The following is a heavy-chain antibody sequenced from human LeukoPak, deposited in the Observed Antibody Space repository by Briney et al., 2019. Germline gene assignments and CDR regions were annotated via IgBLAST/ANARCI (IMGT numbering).Heavy chain of an antibody. J-gene: IGHJ4*02. CDR1: GGSISSSSYY. CDR3: AGTLTDYYDSSGYYQRLDY. CDR2: IYYSGST. V-gene: IGHV4-39*01. D-gene: IGHD3-22*01. Sequence: SETLSLTCTVSGGSISSSSYYWGWIRQPPGKGLEWIGSIYYSGSTYYNPSLKSRVTISVDTSKNQFSLKLSSVTAADTAVCYCAGTLTDYYDSSGYYQRLDYWGQGTLVTVSS.